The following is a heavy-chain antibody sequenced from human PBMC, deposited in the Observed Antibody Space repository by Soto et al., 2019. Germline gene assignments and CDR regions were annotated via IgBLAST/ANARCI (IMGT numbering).Heavy chain of an antibody. D-gene: IGHD3-22*01. CDR2: IYHSGST. Sequence: PSETLSLTCTVSGGSISSGGYYWSWIRQLPGKGLEWIGYIYHSGSTYYNPSLKSRVTISVDTSKNQFSLKLSSVTAADTAVYYCARIPGSGYYPDYWGQGTLVTVSS. CDR1: GGSISSGGYY. CDR3: ARIPGSGYYPDY. V-gene: IGHV4-31*03. J-gene: IGHJ4*02.